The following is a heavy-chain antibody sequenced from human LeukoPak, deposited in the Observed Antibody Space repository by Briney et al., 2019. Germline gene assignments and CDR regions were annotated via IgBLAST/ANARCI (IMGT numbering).Heavy chain of an antibody. D-gene: IGHD6-13*01. CDR3: ARSIAAAALVDY. Sequence: GGSLRLSCAASGFTFSSYGMHWVRQAPGKGLEWVAFLRYDGSNKYYADSVKGRFTISRDNSKNTLYLQMSSLRAEDTAVYYCARSIAAAALVDYWGQGTLVTVSS. CDR2: LRYDGSNK. J-gene: IGHJ4*02. CDR1: GFTFSSYG. V-gene: IGHV3-30*02.